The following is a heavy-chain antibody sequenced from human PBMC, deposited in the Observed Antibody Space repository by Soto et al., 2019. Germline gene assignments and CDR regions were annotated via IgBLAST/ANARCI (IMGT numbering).Heavy chain of an antibody. V-gene: IGHV3-23*01. CDR2: ISGSGGST. CDR3: AKGSITMVRGVIARGDYYYGMDV. CDR1: GFTFSSYA. Sequence: SLRLSCAASGFTFSSYAMSRVRQAPGKGLEWVSAISGSGGSTYYADSVKGRFTISRDNSKNTLYLQMNSLRAEDTAVYYCAKGSITMVRGVIARGDYYYGMDVWGQGTTVTVSS. D-gene: IGHD3-10*01. J-gene: IGHJ6*02.